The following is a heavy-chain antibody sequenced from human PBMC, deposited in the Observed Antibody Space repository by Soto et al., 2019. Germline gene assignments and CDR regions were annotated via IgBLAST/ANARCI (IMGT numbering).Heavy chain of an antibody. J-gene: IGHJ6*02. CDR2: IYPDDSET. CDR3: ARHMGMDV. CDR1: EYSFPNYG. V-gene: IGHV5-51*01. Sequence: SLKVSWRGAEYSFPNYGGGWVRQMPGKGLEWMGIIYPDDSETRYSPSFQGQVTISADMSISTAYLQWSSLKASDNAMYYCARHMGMDVWGQGTTVTVSS.